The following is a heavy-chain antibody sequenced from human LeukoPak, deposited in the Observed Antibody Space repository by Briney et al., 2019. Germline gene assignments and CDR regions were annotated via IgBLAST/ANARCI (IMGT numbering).Heavy chain of an antibody. CDR1: GGSISSYY. J-gene: IGHJ5*02. CDR3: ARVGDSRDGSNPNWFDP. CDR2: IYYSGST. V-gene: IGHV4-59*01. Sequence: SETLSLTCTVSGGSISSYYWSWIRQPPGKGLEWIGYIYYSGSTNYNPSLKSRVTISVDTSKNQFSLKLSSVTAADTAVYYCARVGDSRDGSNPNWFDPWGQGTLVTVSS. D-gene: IGHD5-24*01.